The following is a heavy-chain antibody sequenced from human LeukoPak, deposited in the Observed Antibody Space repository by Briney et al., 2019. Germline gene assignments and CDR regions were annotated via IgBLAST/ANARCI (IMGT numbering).Heavy chain of an antibody. V-gene: IGHV3-20*04. D-gene: IGHD6-13*01. CDR3: ARVIRGSSPNACYYYMDV. J-gene: IGHJ6*03. CDR2: INWIGRST. CDR1: GFTFDDYG. Sequence: GGSLRLSCAASGFTFDDYGMSWVRQAPGKGLEWVSGINWIGRSTGYADSLQGRFTTSTDNANTSLYLQMNSLRAEDTALYYCARVIRGSSPNACYYYMDVWGKGTTVTVSS.